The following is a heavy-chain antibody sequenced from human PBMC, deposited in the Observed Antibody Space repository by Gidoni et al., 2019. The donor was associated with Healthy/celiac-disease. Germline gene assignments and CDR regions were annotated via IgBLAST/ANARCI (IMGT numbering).Heavy chain of an antibody. Sequence: EVQLVESGGGLVKPGGSLRLSCAASGFTFSNAWMSWVRPAPGKGLEWVGRIKSKTDGGTTDYAAPVKGRFTISRDDSKNTLYLQMNSLKTEDTAVYYCTTGPGRYYDILTGYSPPTFDYWGQGTLVTVSS. CDR1: GFTFSNAW. CDR2: IKSKTDGGTT. D-gene: IGHD3-9*01. J-gene: IGHJ4*02. CDR3: TTGPGRYYDILTGYSPPTFDY. V-gene: IGHV3-15*01.